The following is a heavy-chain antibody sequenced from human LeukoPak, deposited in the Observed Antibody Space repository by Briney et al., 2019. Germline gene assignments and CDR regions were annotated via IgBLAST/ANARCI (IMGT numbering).Heavy chain of an antibody. CDR1: GYTFTDYY. CDR2: IHPNGGGT. CDR3: VSGLWSDISD. Sequence: ASVKVSCKASGYTFTDYYMHWMRQAPGQGLEWMGWIHPNGGGTNYVQKFQGRVTMTRDTSVSTAYMELSRLTSDDTAVYYCVSGLWSDISDWSQGTLVTVSS. D-gene: IGHD3-10*01. V-gene: IGHV1-2*02. J-gene: IGHJ4*02.